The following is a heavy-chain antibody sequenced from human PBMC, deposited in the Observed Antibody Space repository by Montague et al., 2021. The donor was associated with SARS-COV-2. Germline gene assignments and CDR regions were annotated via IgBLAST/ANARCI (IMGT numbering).Heavy chain of an antibody. Sequence: SETLSLTCTVSGGSISSYYWSWIRQPAGKGLEWIGLIYTNGSTNYNPSLKRRVTMSVDTSKNQFSLKLSSVTAADTAVYYCAREAWFGDKTSASEYYGMDVWGQGTTVTVSS. D-gene: IGHD3-10*01. CDR1: GGSISSYY. CDR2: IYTNGST. CDR3: AREAWFGDKTSASEYYGMDV. V-gene: IGHV4-4*07. J-gene: IGHJ6*02.